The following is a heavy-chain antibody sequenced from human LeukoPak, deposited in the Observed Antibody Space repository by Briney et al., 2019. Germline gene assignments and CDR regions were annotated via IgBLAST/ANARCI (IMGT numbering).Heavy chain of an antibody. CDR1: GFTFSSYG. D-gene: IGHD3-22*01. CDR2: ISYDGSNK. Sequence: QPGRSLRLSCAASGFTFSSYGMHWVRQAPGKGLEWVAVISYDGSNKYYADSVKGRFTISRDNSKNTLYLQMNSLRAEDTAVYYCAKPLAYDSSGYYSYWGQGTLVTVSS. CDR3: AKPLAYDSSGYYSY. V-gene: IGHV3-30*18. J-gene: IGHJ4*02.